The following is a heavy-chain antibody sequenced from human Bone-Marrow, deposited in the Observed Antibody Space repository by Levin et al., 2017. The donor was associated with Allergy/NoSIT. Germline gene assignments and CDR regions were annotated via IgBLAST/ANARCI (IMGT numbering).Heavy chain of an antibody. J-gene: IGHJ4*02. CDR2: VYYRGST. D-gene: IGHD3-10*01. Sequence: SETLSLTCTVSGGSISSHYWSWIRQSPGKGLEWIGYVYYRGSTNYNPSLTSRVTLSVDTSKNQFSLKLRSVTAADTAVYFCATRPSRRSFLGVFDYWGQGVLVTVSS. V-gene: IGHV4-59*08. CDR3: ATRPSRRSFLGVFDY. CDR1: GGSISSHY.